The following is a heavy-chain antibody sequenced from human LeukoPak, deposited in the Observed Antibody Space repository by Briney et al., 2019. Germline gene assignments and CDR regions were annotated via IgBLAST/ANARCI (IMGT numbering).Heavy chain of an antibody. D-gene: IGHD1-1*01. CDR1: GGTFSSYA. CDR3: ARDWNDPNWFDP. CDR2: IIPILGIA. V-gene: IGHV1-69*04. Sequence: SVKLSCKASGGTFSSYAISWVRQAPGQGLEWMGRIIPILGIANYAQTFQGRVTITADKSTNTAYMELSSLRSEDTAVYYCARDWNDPNWFDPWGQGTLVTVSS. J-gene: IGHJ5*02.